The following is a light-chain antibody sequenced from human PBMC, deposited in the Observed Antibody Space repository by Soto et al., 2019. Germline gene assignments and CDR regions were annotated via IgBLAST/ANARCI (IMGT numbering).Light chain of an antibody. CDR1: SSDLGTYDF. Sequence: QSALTQPASVSGSPGQSITISCTGTSSDLGTYDFVSWYQHQPGKAPKLVIYEVTNRPSGVSNRFSGSKSGNTASLTISGLQAEDEAEYYCSSYAGYSTLFGGGTKLTVL. CDR3: SSYAGYSTL. V-gene: IGLV2-14*01. CDR2: EVT. J-gene: IGLJ2*01.